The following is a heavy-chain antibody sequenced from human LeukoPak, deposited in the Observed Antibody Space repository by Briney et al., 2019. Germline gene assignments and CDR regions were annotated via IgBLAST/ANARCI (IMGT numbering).Heavy chain of an antibody. CDR1: GFTFSGYG. J-gene: IGHJ6*03. V-gene: IGHV3-30*02. D-gene: IGHD2-2*01. Sequence: GGSLRLSCAASGFTFSGYGMHWVRQAPGKGLEWVAFIRYDGSNKYYADSVKGRFTISRDNSKNTLYLQMNSLRAEDTAVYYCAKDGTAEDIVVVPAATSHYYYYMDVWGKGTTVTVSS. CDR3: AKDGTAEDIVVVPAATSHYYYYMDV. CDR2: IRYDGSNK.